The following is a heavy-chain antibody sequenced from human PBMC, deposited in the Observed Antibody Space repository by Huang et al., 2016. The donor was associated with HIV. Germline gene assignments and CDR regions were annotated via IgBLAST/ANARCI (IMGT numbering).Heavy chain of an antibody. Sequence: QVHLQQWGAGLLKSAETLSLTCAVYGGSLSGYYWSWLRQTPGKGLEWIGEINHLGSPNYNPSLKSRVSISMDGSKKQFSLKLRSMSDADTAVYFCARDATKNPRGWFDPWSQGTLVTVSS. J-gene: IGHJ5*02. V-gene: IGHV4-34*02. CDR1: GGSLSGYY. CDR2: INHLGSP. CDR3: ARDATKNPRGWFDP. D-gene: IGHD3-10*01.